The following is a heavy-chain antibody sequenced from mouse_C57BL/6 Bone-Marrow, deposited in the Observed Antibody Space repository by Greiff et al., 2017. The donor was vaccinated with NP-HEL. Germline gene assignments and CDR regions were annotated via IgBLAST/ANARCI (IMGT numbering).Heavy chain of an antibody. Sequence: EVQLQQSGPELVKPGASVKISCKASGYTFTDYYMNWVKQSHGKSLEWIGDINPNNGGTSYNQKFKGKATLTVDKSSSTAYMERRSLTSEDSAVYYCARRPSYGSSFWFAYWGQGTLVTVSA. CDR3: ARRPSYGSSFWFAY. D-gene: IGHD1-1*01. J-gene: IGHJ3*01. CDR1: GYTFTDYY. V-gene: IGHV1-26*01. CDR2: INPNNGGT.